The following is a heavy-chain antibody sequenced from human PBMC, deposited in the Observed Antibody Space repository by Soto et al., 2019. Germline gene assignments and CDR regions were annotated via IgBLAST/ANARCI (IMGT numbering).Heavy chain of an antibody. Sequence: ASVKVSCKASGGTFSSYAISWVRQAPGQGLEWMGGIIPIFGTANYAQKFQGRVTITADESTSTAYMELSSLRSEDTAVYYCARYRPGANWFDPWGQGTLVTVSS. J-gene: IGHJ5*02. V-gene: IGHV1-69*13. CDR2: IIPIFGTA. CDR3: ARYRPGANWFDP. CDR1: GGTFSSYA.